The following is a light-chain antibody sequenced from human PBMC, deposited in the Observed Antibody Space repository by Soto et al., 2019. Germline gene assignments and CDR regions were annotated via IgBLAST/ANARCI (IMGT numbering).Light chain of an antibody. CDR2: GAS. CDR1: QSVCSRC. V-gene: IGKV3-20*01. J-gene: IGKJ1*01. Sequence: ETVLTQSPGTLSLSPGERVTLSCRTSQSVCSRCFAWYQQKPGQSPRLLIYGASTRATGIPDRFSGSGSGIDFTLTISRLEPEDFAVYYCQHYGTTPWTFGQGTKVAIK. CDR3: QHYGTTPWT.